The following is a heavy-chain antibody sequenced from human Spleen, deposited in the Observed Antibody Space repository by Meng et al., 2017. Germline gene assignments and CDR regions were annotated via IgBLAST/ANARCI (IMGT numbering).Heavy chain of an antibody. CDR2: IYSGGKT. Sequence: GESLKISCAASGFTVSSNSMNWVRQAPGKGLEWVSFIYSGGKTYYADSVKGRFTISRDNSKNTLYLQMNNLRAEDTAVHYCAREAITMLRGLIIDYYYGMDVWGQGTTVTVSS. D-gene: IGHD3-10*01. CDR3: AREAITMLRGLIIDYYYGMDV. J-gene: IGHJ6*02. V-gene: IGHV3-66*02. CDR1: GFTVSSNS.